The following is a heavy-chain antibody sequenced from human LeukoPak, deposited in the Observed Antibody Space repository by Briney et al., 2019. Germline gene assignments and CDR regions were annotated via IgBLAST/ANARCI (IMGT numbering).Heavy chain of an antibody. D-gene: IGHD2-21*01. V-gene: IGHV3-23*01. CDR3: AKSMVFTLPYPHFDY. CDR1: GFTFSSKT. J-gene: IGHJ4*02. CDR2: ISGSGGST. Sequence: GGSLRLSCAASGFTFSSKTMSWVRQAPGKGLEWVAAISGSGGSTYYADSVKGRFTISRDNSKNTLYLQMNSLRAEDTAVYYCAKSMVFTLPYPHFDYWGQGTLVTVSS.